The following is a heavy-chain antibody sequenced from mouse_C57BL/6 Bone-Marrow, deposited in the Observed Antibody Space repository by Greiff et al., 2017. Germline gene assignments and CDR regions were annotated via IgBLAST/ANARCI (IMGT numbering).Heavy chain of an antibody. CDR3: ARRGYGLPHYFDY. D-gene: IGHD2-2*01. J-gene: IGHJ2*01. CDR2: INPYNGGT. Sequence: VQLQQSGPVLVKPGASVKMSCKASGYTFTDYYMNWVKQSHGKSLEWIGVINPYNGGTSYNQKFKGKATLTVDKSSSTAYMELNSLTSEDSAVYYCARRGYGLPHYFDYWGQGTTLTVSS. V-gene: IGHV1-19*01. CDR1: GYTFTDYY.